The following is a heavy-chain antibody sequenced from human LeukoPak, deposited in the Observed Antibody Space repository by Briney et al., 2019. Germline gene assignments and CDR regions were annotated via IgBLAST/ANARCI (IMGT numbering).Heavy chain of an antibody. CDR2: ISSSGSTI. CDR1: GFTFSSYE. V-gene: IGHV3-48*03. CDR3: ARLDGVAVAGTGLRSS. J-gene: IGHJ4*02. Sequence: QPGGSLRPSCAASGFTFSSYEMNWVRQAPGKGLEWVSYISSSGSTIYYADSVKGRFTISRDNAKNSLYLQMNSLRAEDTAVYYCARLDGVAVAGTGLRSSWGQGTLVTVSS. D-gene: IGHD6-19*01.